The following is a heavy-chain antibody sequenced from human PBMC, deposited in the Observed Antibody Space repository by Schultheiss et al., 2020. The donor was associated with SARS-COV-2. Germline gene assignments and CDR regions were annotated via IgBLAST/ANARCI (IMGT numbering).Heavy chain of an antibody. D-gene: IGHD6-19*01. V-gene: IGHV3-48*01. J-gene: IGHJ4*02. CDR1: GFTFSSYS. CDR2: ISSSSSTI. Sequence: GGSLRLSCAASGFTFSSYSMNWVRQAPGKGLEWVSYISSSSSTIYYADSVKGRFTISRDNSKNTLYLQMNSLRAEDTAVYYCAKIVEGSGWLTFDYWGQGTLVTVSS. CDR3: AKIVEGSGWLTFDY.